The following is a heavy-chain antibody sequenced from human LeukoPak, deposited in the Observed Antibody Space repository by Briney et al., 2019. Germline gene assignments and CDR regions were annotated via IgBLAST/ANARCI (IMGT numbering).Heavy chain of an antibody. Sequence: SETLSLTCAVSGYSISSGYYWGWIRQPPGKGLEWIGSIYHSGSTYYNPSLKSRVTISVDTSKNQFSLKLSSVTAADTAVYYCAREYSSSSAYYYYYMDVWGKGTTVTVSS. CDR3: AREYSSSSAYYYYYMDV. D-gene: IGHD6-6*01. V-gene: IGHV4-38-2*02. CDR2: IYHSGST. J-gene: IGHJ6*03. CDR1: GYSISSGYY.